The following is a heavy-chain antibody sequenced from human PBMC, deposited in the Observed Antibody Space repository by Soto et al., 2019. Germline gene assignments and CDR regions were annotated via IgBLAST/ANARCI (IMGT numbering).Heavy chain of an antibody. J-gene: IGHJ6*02. Sequence: SETLSLTCSVSGGSISSVGHYWTWIRQQPGKGLEWIGYIYYSGSTDYNPSLKSRVTISVDRSKNQFSLNLSSVTAADTAIYYCARESGRYDSSTRYGLDVWGQGTTVTVYS. V-gene: IGHV4-31*03. CDR2: IYYSGST. D-gene: IGHD5-12*01. CDR3: ARESGRYDSSTRYGLDV. CDR1: GGSISSVGHY.